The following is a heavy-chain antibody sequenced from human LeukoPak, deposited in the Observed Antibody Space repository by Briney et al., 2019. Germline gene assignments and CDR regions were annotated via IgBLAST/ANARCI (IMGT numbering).Heavy chain of an antibody. V-gene: IGHV4-30-4*01. CDR1: GGSLSSGDYY. CDR2: IYYSGST. D-gene: IGHD3-10*01. CDR3: ARAPETMVRGVIPHAFDI. Sequence: SETLSLTCTVSGGSLSSGDYYWGWLRQPPGTGLEWVGYIYYSGSTYYNPSLKSRVTISVDTSKNQFSLKLSSVTAADTAVYYCARAPETMVRGVIPHAFDIWGQGTMVTVSS. J-gene: IGHJ3*02.